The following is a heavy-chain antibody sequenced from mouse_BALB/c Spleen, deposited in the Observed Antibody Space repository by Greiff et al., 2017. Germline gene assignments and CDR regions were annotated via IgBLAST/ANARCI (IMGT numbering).Heavy chain of an antibody. Sequence: EVKLMESGGGLVQPGGSLKLSCAASGFTFSSFGMHWVRQAPEKGLEWVAYISSGSSTIYYADTVKGRFTISRDNPKNTLFLQMTSLRSEDTAMYYCARSLGDYAMDYWGQGTSVTVSS. J-gene: IGHJ4*01. CDR2: ISSGSSTI. CDR1: GFTFSSFG. D-gene: IGHD3-1*01. CDR3: ARSLGDYAMDY. V-gene: IGHV5-17*02.